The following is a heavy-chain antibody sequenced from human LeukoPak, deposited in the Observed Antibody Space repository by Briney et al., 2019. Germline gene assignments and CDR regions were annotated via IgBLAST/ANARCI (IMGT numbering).Heavy chain of an antibody. Sequence: GGSLRLSCAASGFTVSSNYMSWVRQAPGKGLEWVSVISSGGTTYYADSVKGRFTIARDNVENSLYLQMNSLRDEDTAVYYCARVAAGYSVNYFDYWGQGTLVTVSS. CDR2: ISSGGTT. V-gene: IGHV3-53*01. CDR1: GFTVSSNY. CDR3: ARVAAGYSVNYFDY. J-gene: IGHJ4*02. D-gene: IGHD4-23*01.